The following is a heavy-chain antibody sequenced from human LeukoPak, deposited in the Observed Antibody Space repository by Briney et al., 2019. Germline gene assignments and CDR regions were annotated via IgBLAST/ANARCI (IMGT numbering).Heavy chain of an antibody. CDR3: ARLPYDSGTHYTGYEY. D-gene: IGHD3-10*01. CDR2: IQEDGRAK. Sequence: PGGSLRLSCAVSGFTFSSYWMSWVRQPPGKGLEWVANIQEDGRAKYYVDSVKGRFSIPRDNAKNSVYLQKQSLSAADTAVFYRARLPYDSGTHYTGYEYWGQGTLVTVSS. CDR1: GFTFSSYW. J-gene: IGHJ4*02. V-gene: IGHV3-7*01.